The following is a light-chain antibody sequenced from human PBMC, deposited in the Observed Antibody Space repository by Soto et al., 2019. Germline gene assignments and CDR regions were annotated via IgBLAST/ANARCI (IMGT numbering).Light chain of an antibody. CDR1: QSVSSA. CDR3: QQYKNWPLT. J-gene: IGKJ4*01. Sequence: EIEMTQSPATLSVSPGDRATLSCRASQSVSSALAWYQQKPGQAPRLLMYGASTRATGIPARFGGSGSGTEFTLTISSLQSEDFAVYHCQQYKNWPLTFGGGTKVEIK. V-gene: IGKV3-15*01. CDR2: GAS.